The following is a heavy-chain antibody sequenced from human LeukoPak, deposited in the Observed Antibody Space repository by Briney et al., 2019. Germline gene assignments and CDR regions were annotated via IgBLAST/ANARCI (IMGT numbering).Heavy chain of an antibody. CDR1: GYSFTSYR. V-gene: IGHV5-51*01. Sequence: GESLKISCKGSGYSFTSYRIGWVRQMPGKGLEWMGITYPGDSDTRYSPSFQGQVTISADKSISTAYLQWSSLKASDTAMYYCARHQYSSGWYADYWGQGTLVTVSS. J-gene: IGHJ4*02. CDR3: ARHQYSSGWYADY. D-gene: IGHD6-19*01. CDR2: TYPGDSDT.